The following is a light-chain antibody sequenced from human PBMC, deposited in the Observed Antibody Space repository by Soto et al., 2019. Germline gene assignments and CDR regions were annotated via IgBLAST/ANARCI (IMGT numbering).Light chain of an antibody. Sequence: DIVMTQSPDSLAVSLGERATINCKSRQSVIHSSNNRSYLAWYQQKPRQPPELLLYWASARESGVPDRFSGSGSGTDLTITINSLQAEDVEVYFCQQYYNNPRTFGQGTKVDIK. CDR1: QSVIHSSNNRSY. J-gene: IGKJ2*01. CDR3: QQYYNNPRT. CDR2: WAS. V-gene: IGKV4-1*01.